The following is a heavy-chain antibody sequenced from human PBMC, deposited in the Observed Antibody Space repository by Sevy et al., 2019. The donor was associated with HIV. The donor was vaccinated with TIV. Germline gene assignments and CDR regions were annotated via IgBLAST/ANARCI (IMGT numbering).Heavy chain of an antibody. CDR3: AREANRGMGHFDL. D-gene: IGHD7-27*01. Sequence: GGSLRLSCAASGFTFSDHYMDWVRQAPGKGLEWVGGTRNKANSYTTEYAASVKGRFTISRDDSKNSLYLQMNSLKTEDTAVYYCAREANRGMGHFDLWGRGTLVTVSS. J-gene: IGHJ2*01. CDR2: TRNKANSYTT. CDR1: GFTFSDHY. V-gene: IGHV3-72*01.